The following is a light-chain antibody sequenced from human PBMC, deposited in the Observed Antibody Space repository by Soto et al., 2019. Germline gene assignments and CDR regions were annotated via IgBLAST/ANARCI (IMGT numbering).Light chain of an antibody. V-gene: IGKV1-5*03. CDR1: QNVRTW. J-gene: IGKJ2*01. CDR3: QQSDSHPYT. Sequence: DNQMTQSPSTLSASIGDRVTITCRASQNVRTWLAWHQQKPGKAPKLLIYKASSLEGGVPSRFGSGVSGTEFTLTISSLQPYDFESYYCQQSDSHPYTFGQGTKLEIK. CDR2: KAS.